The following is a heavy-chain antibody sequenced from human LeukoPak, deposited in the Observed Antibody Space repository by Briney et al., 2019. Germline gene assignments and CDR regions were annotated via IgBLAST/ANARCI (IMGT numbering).Heavy chain of an antibody. Sequence: GGSLRLSCAASGFTFSSYAMHWVRQAPGKGLEWVAVISYDGSNKYYADSVKGRFTISRDNSRNTLYLQMNSLRAEDTAVYYCARDHVGSMIVVADNWFDPWGQGTLVTVSS. V-gene: IGHV3-30-3*01. J-gene: IGHJ5*02. D-gene: IGHD3-22*01. CDR1: GFTFSSYA. CDR3: ARDHVGSMIVVADNWFDP. CDR2: ISYDGSNK.